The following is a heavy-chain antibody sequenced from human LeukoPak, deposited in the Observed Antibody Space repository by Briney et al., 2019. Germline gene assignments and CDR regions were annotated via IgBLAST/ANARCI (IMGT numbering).Heavy chain of an antibody. CDR3: ARGGELLRPADY. D-gene: IGHD1-26*01. V-gene: IGHV3-11*04. CDR1: GFTFSDFY. J-gene: IGHJ4*02. CDR2: ISSSQRAI. Sequence: PGGSLRLSCAASGFTFSDFYMSWIRQAPGKGLEWVSLISSSQRAINYGDAVKGRFTTSRDNAKDSLYLQMNNLRAEDTAVYYCARGGELLRPADYWGQGTLVTVSS.